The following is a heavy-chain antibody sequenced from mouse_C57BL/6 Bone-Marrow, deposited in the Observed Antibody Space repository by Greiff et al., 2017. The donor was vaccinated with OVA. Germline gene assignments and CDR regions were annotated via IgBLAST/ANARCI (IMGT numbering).Heavy chain of an antibody. CDR3: VKPSATVVATGAMDY. D-gene: IGHD1-1*01. V-gene: IGHV5-6*01. J-gene: IGHJ4*01. Sequence: EVKLVESGGDLVKPGGSLKLSCAASGFTFSSYGMSWVRQTPDKRLEWVATISSGGSYTYYPDNVKGRFTFSRDNSKNTLYLQMSSLKSEDTAVYYGVKPSATVVATGAMDYWGQGTSVTVSS. CDR2: ISSGGSYT. CDR1: GFTFSSYG.